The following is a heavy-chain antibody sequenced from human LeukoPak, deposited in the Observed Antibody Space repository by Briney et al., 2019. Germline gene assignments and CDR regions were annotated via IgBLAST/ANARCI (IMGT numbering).Heavy chain of an antibody. V-gene: IGHV1-2*02. CDR3: ARGIAARY. CDR2: INPNSGGT. Sequence: ASVKVSCKASGFTLTGHYMHWMRQAPGQGLEWMGWINPNSGGTNYAQKFQGRVTMTRDTSISTAYMELSRLRSDDTAVYFCARGIAARYWGQGTLVTVSS. D-gene: IGHD6-13*01. CDR1: GFTLTGHY. J-gene: IGHJ4*02.